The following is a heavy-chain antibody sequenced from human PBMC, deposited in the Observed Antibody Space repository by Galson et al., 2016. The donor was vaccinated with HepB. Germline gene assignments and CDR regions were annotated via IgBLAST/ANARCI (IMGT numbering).Heavy chain of an antibody. CDR3: AKHEWVVVLAAFQGYFDS. V-gene: IGHV3-23*01. Sequence: SLRLSCAASGFTFSNYAMSWVRQAPGKGLEWVSAIRGSLGSTYYADSVKGRFTISRDNSKNTLYLQMNSLRAEDTAVYYCAKHEWVVVLAAFQGYFDSWGQGTLVTVSS. J-gene: IGHJ4*02. D-gene: IGHD2-2*01. CDR2: IRGSLGST. CDR1: GFTFSNYA.